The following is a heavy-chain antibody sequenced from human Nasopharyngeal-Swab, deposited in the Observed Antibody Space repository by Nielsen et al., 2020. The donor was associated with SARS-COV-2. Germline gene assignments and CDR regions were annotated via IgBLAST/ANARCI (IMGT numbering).Heavy chain of an antibody. CDR3: ARGGVAGTGYGMDV. CDR2: ISTNTGNP. V-gene: IGHV7-4-1*02. D-gene: IGHD6-19*01. J-gene: IGHJ6*02. Sequence: WVRQAPGQGLEWMGWISTNTGNPTYAQGFTGRFVFSLDTSVSTAYLQISSLKAEDTAVYYCARGGVAGTGYGMDVWGQGTTVTVSS.